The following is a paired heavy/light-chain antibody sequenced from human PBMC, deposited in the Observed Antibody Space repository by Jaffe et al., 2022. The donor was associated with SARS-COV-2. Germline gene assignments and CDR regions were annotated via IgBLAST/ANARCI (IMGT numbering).Heavy chain of an antibody. CDR3: ARFEGWGWFDF. CDR1: GFTFNNYW. CDR2: IKQDGSEI. V-gene: IGHV3-7*01. Sequence: EVQLVESGGGLVQPGGSLRLSCAASGFTFNNYWMTWVRQAPGKGLEWVANIKQDGSEIFYVDSVKGRFTISRDNAKKSLYLQMNSLRVEDTAVYYCARFEGWGWFDFWGQGTLVTASS. D-gene: IGHD3-16*01. J-gene: IGHJ5*01.
Light chain of an antibody. J-gene: IGKJ2*01. CDR3: QQYHSFPYT. Sequence: DIVLTQSPDSLAVSLGEKATINCKSSQSVSYSFNDNNYLAWYQQKPGQPPKLLIYWASTRESGVPDRFSGSGSGTDFTLTLSSLQAEDVAVYYCQQYHSFPYTFGQGTKLEIK. V-gene: IGKV4-1*01. CDR2: WAS. CDR1: QSVSYSFNDNNY.